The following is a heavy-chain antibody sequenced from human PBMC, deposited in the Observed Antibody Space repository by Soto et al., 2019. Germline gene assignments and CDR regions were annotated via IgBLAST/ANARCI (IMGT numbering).Heavy chain of an antibody. D-gene: IGHD3-22*01. CDR1: GYTFTGYY. J-gene: IGHJ4*02. Sequence: ASVKVSCKASGYTFTGYYMHWVRQAPGKGLEWMGGFDHEDGETIYAQKFQGRVTMTEDTSTDTAYMELSSLRSEDTAVYYCATPSHHYYDSSGYYAYYFDYWGQGTLVTVSS. CDR3: ATPSHHYYDSSGYYAYYFDY. V-gene: IGHV1-24*01. CDR2: FDHEDGET.